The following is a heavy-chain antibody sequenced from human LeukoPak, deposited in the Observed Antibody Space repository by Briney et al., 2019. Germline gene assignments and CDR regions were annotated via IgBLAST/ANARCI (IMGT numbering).Heavy chain of an antibody. Sequence: GGSLRPSCAASGFTFSSYAMSWVRQAPGKGLEWVSYISSTSGTIYYADSMKGRFTISRDNAKNSLYLQMNGLRAENTAVYYCARELVVPAAISSYDAFDIWGQGTMVTVSS. CDR3: ARELVVPAAISSYDAFDI. J-gene: IGHJ3*02. D-gene: IGHD2-2*01. CDR2: ISSTSGTI. CDR1: GFTFSSYA. V-gene: IGHV3-48*04.